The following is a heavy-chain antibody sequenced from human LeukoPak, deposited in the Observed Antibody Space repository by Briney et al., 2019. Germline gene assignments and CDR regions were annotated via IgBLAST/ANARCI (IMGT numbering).Heavy chain of an antibody. Sequence: GGSLGLSCAASGFAFSTYSMDWVRQAPGKGLELVPYISSNSRTMYYADSVKGRFTISRDNAKNSLYLQMNSLRAEDTAVYYCARDCSSTSGCWGPWGQGTLVAVSS. J-gene: IGHJ5*02. CDR2: ISSNSRTM. CDR3: ARDCSSTSGCWGP. V-gene: IGHV3-48*01. D-gene: IGHD2-2*01. CDR1: GFAFSTYS.